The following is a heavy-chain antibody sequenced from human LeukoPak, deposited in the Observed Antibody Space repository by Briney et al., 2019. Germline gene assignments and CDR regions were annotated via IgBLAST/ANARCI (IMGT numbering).Heavy chain of an antibody. V-gene: IGHV4-59*08. CDR3: ASSPSGYYTPYYYYGMDV. CDR2: IYYSGST. D-gene: IGHD3-3*01. CDR1: GGSISSYY. Sequence: PSETLSLTCTVSGGSISSYYWSWIRQPPGKGLEWIGYIYYSGSTNYNPTLKSRVTISVDTSKNQFSLKLSSVTAADTAVYYCASSPSGYYTPYYYYGMDVWGQGTTVTVSS. J-gene: IGHJ6*02.